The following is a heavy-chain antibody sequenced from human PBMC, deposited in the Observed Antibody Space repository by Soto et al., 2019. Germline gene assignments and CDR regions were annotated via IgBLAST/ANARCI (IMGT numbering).Heavy chain of an antibody. V-gene: IGHV3-7*01. D-gene: IGHD5-12*01. J-gene: IGHJ6*02. Sequence: EVQLVESGGGLVQPGGSLRLSCAASGFTFSSYWMSWVRQAPGKGLEWVANIKQDGSEKYYVDSVKGRFTISRDNAKNSRYLQMNSRRADDPAVYYCASGPRVATTTPHYLKYYYGMDVWGQGTTVTVS. CDR3: ASGPRVATTTPHYLKYYYGMDV. CDR1: GFTFSSYW. CDR2: IKQDGSEK.